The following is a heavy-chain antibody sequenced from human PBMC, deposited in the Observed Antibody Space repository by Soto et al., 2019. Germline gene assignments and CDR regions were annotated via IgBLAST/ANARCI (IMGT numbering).Heavy chain of an antibody. Sequence: GASLRLSCAASGFTFSSYAMSWVRQAPGKGLQWVSGISTNGGVTYYADSVKGRFTISRDNSKNTLYLQLNTLRAEDTAVYYCTRLSTGVPAIDYWGQGALANVP. D-gene: IGHD2-2*01. CDR3: TRLSTGVPAIDY. J-gene: IGHJ4*02. V-gene: IGHV3-23*01. CDR1: GFTFSSYA. CDR2: ISTNGGVT.